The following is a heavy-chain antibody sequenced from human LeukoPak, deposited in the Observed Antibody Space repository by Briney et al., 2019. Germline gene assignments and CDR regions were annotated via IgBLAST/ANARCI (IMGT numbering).Heavy chain of an antibody. CDR2: ISYDGSNI. Sequence: GRSLRLSCAASGFTFSNYAMSWVRQAPGKGLEWVVVISYDGSNIYYPDSVKGRFIISRDNSKNTLYLQMDSLRAADTAVYYCASSRLDSSGYYFGAFDIWGQGTMVTVSS. CDR1: GFTFSNYA. CDR3: ASSRLDSSGYYFGAFDI. D-gene: IGHD3-22*01. J-gene: IGHJ3*02. V-gene: IGHV3-30-3*01.